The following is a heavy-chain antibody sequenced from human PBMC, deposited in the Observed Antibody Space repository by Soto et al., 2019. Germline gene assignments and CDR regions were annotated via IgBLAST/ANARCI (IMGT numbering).Heavy chain of an antibody. D-gene: IGHD1-26*01. J-gene: IGHJ4*02. CDR2: IYHSGST. CDR3: AGIKSRSPGGTSRY. CDR1: GGSISSGGYS. Sequence: SETLSLTCAVSGGSISSGGYSWSWIRQPPGKGLEWIGYIYHSGSTYYNPSLRSRVTISVDRSKNQFSLKLSSVTAADTAVYYCAGIKSRSPGGTSRYWYQGPFVTVSS. V-gene: IGHV4-30-2*01.